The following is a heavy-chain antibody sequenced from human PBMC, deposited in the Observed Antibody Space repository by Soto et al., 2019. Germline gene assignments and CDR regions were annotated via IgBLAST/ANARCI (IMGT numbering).Heavy chain of an antibody. J-gene: IGHJ4*02. Sequence: EVQLVESGGGLVKPGGSLRLSCAASGFTFSSYSMNWVRQAPGKGLEWVSSISSSSSYIYYADSVKGRFTISRDNAKNSLYLQMNSLRAEDTAVYYCARAASSYYYDSSGYYYVVWGQGTLVIVSS. V-gene: IGHV3-21*01. CDR2: ISSSSSYI. D-gene: IGHD3-22*01. CDR1: GFTFSSYS. CDR3: ARAASSYYYDSSGYYYVV.